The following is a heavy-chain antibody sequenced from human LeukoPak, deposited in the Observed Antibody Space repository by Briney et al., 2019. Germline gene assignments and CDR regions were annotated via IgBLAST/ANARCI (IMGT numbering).Heavy chain of an antibody. J-gene: IGHJ5*02. D-gene: IGHD5-12*01. V-gene: IGHV4-38-2*02. CDR3: ARDGLRFATASNWFDP. Sequence: SETLSLTCTVSGHSISSGYYWGWIRQPPGKGLEWIGSIYHSGSTYYNPSLKSRVTISVDTSKNQFSLKLSFVTAADTAVYYCARDGLRFATASNWFDPWGQGTLVTVSS. CDR1: GHSISSGYY. CDR2: IYHSGST.